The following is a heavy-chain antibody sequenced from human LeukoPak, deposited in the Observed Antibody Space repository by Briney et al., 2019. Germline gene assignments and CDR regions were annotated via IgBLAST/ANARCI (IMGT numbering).Heavy chain of an antibody. V-gene: IGHV3-23*01. D-gene: IGHD3-10*01. CDR1: GFTFSSYA. CDR2: ISGSGGST. CDR3: AKVERGITMVRGVIPHAFDI. J-gene: IGHJ3*02. Sequence: GGSLRLSCAASGFTFSSYAMSLVRQAPGKGLEWVSAISGSGGSTYYADSVKGRFTISRDNSKNTLYLQMNSLRAEDTAVYYCAKVERGITMVRGVIPHAFDIWGQGTMVTVSS.